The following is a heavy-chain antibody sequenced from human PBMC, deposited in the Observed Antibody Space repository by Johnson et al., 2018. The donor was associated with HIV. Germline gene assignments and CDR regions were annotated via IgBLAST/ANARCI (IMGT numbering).Heavy chain of an antibody. CDR1: GFTFSSYD. J-gene: IGHJ3*01. CDR3: ARKGDAFDF. CDR2: IGWSSGVL. V-gene: IGHV3-13*05. Sequence: VQLVESGGDLVQPGGSLRLSCAASGFTFSSYDMHWVRQVRGKGLEWVSGIGWSSGVLAYADSVKGRFTISRDNARNSLHLQMNSLRAEDTAVYYCARKGDAFDFWGQGTKVTVSS.